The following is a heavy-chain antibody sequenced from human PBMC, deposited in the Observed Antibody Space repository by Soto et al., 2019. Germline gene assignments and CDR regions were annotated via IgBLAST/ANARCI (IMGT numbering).Heavy chain of an antibody. V-gene: IGHV1-69*13. CDR2: IIPIFGTA. Sequence: SVKVSCTASGGTFSSYAISCVRQAPGQGLEWMGGIIPIFGTANYAQKFQGRVTITADESTSTAYMELSSLRSEDTAVYYCARDLFDYYDSSGYLSWFDPWGQGTLVTVSS. CDR1: GGTFSSYA. D-gene: IGHD3-22*01. CDR3: ARDLFDYYDSSGYLSWFDP. J-gene: IGHJ5*02.